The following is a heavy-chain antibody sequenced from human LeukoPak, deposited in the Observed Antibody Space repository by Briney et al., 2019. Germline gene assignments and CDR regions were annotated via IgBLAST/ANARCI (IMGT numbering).Heavy chain of an antibody. V-gene: IGHV3-30*04. J-gene: IGHJ4*02. CDR1: GFTFSSYA. CDR2: ISYDGSNK. CDR3: AKDRDGSSSTS. D-gene: IGHD2-2*01. Sequence: PGGSLRLSCAASGFTFSSYAMHWVRQAPGKGLEWVTVISYDGSNKYYADSVKGRFTISRDNSKNTLYLQMNSLRAEDTAVYYCAKDRDGSSSTSWGQGTLVTVSS.